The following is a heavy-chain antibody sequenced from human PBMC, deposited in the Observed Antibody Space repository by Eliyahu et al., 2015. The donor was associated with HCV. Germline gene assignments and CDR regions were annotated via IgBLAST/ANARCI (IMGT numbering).Heavy chain of an antibody. D-gene: IGHD2-2*02. J-gene: IGHJ4*02. CDR2: XCYSGGT. CDR3: ARPNCSSTSCYTWGDYGDYEGGYFDY. CDR1: GGSISSSSYY. Sequence: QLQLQESGPGLVKPSETLSLTCTVSGGSISSSSYYWGWXRQPPGKGLEWXGGXCYSGGTDYNPSLKSRVXISVDTSKNQFSLKLSSVTAADTAVYYCARPNCSSTSCYTWGDYGDYEGGYFDYWGQGTLVTVSS. V-gene: IGHV4-39*01.